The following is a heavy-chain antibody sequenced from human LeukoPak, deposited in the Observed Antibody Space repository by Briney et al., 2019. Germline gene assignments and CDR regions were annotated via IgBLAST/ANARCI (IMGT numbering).Heavy chain of an antibody. Sequence: GGSLRLSCAASGFTFSPYWMHWVRQGPGKGLVWVSRINSDGSGTGYADPVKGRFTISRDNAKNTLYLQMNSLRAEDTAVYYCARESAAGLGYWGQGTLVTVSS. V-gene: IGHV3-74*01. CDR3: ARESAAGLGY. CDR1: GFTFSPYW. CDR2: INSDGSGT. J-gene: IGHJ4*02. D-gene: IGHD6-13*01.